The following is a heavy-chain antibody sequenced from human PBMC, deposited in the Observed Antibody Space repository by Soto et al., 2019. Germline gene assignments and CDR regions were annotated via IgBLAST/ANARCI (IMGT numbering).Heavy chain of an antibody. CDR2: MSHSGPT. V-gene: IGHV4-4*02. Sequence: SETLSLTCAVSGGSVTTNYWWGWVRQSPVTGLEWIGDMSHSGPTNYSPSLKSRVTLSVDTSKNQFSLKLSSVTAADTAVYYCARWWFGEFFDYWGQGTLVTVSS. CDR1: GGSVTTNYW. D-gene: IGHD3-10*01. J-gene: IGHJ4*02. CDR3: ARWWFGEFFDY.